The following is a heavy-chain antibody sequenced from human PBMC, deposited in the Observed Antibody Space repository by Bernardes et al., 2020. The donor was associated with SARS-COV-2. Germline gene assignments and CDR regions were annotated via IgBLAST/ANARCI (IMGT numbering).Heavy chain of an antibody. J-gene: IGHJ4*02. CDR3: AKGPIYTYGPGYFDF. V-gene: IGHV3-23*01. CDR1: GFTFRSYA. Sequence: GSLRLSCATSGFTFRSYAVSWVRLVPGKGLEWVSTLIGSGGNTYYTDSVKGRFTISRDTSKNIIYLQMNDLRAEDSAVYYCAKGPIYTYGPGYFDFWGQGTLVTVSS. CDR2: LIGSGGNT. D-gene: IGHD5-18*01.